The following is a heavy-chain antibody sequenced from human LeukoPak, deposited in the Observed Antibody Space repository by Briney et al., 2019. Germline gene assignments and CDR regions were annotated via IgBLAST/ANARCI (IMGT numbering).Heavy chain of an antibody. CDR2: IYHSGST. V-gene: IGHV4-38-2*02. Sequence: PSETLSLTCTVSGYSISSGYYWGWIRQPPGKGLEWIGSIYHSGSTYYNPSLKSRVTISVDTSKNQFSLKLSSVTAADTAVYYCARGFAHWFDPWGQGTLVTVSS. CDR1: GYSISSGYY. CDR3: ARGFAHWFDP. J-gene: IGHJ5*02.